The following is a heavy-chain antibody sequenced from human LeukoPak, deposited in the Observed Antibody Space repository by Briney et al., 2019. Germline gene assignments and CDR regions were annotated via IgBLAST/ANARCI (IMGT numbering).Heavy chain of an antibody. D-gene: IGHD2-2*01. CDR2: TIPIFGTA. Sequence: SVTVSCKASGGTFTSYAITWVRQAPGQGLEWMGATIPIFGTANYAQKFQGRVTITADESTSTAYMELSSLISDDTAVYYCASSNTIYCSSTSCNIRWCYYYYMDVWGKGTTVTVSS. CDR3: ASSNTIYCSSTSCNIRWCYYYYMDV. V-gene: IGHV1-69*13. J-gene: IGHJ6*03. CDR1: GGTFTSYA.